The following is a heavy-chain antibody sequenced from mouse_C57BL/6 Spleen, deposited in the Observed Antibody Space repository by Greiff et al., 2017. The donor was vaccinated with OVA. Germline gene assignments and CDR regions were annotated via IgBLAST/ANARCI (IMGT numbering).Heavy chain of an antibody. CDR1: GYSITSGYY. J-gene: IGHJ2*01. V-gene: IGHV3-6*01. CDR3: ARDFPYYFDY. Sequence: EVKLQESGPGLVKPSQSLSLTCSVTGYSITSGYYWNWIRQFPGNKLEWMGSLSYYGSNNYNPSLNNRISITRDTSKNQFFLKLNSVTTEDTATYYCARDFPYYFDYWGQGTTLTVSS. CDR2: LSYYGSN.